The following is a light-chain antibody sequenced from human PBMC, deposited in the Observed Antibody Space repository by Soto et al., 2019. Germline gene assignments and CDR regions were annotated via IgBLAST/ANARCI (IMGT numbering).Light chain of an antibody. CDR3: KQSYSTPPT. J-gene: IGKJ2*01. Sequence: DIQMTQSPSSLSASVGDRVTITCRASQSISSYLNWYQQKPGKAPKLLIYAASSLHSGVPSRFSGSGSGTDFTITISSLQPEDFATYSCKQSYSTPPTFGQGTKMEIK. CDR1: QSISSY. CDR2: AAS. V-gene: IGKV1-39*01.